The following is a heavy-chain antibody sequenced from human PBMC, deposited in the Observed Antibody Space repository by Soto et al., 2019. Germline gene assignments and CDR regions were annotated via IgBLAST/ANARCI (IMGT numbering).Heavy chain of an antibody. Sequence: QVQLQESGPGLVTPSETLSLTCTVSGGSISSYYWSWIRQPPGKGLEWFGYIYYSGSTNYNPSLKSRVTISVDTSKNQFSLKLSSVTAADTAVYYCARVVSGSYLYYFDYWGQGTLVNVSS. J-gene: IGHJ4*02. CDR1: GGSISSYY. D-gene: IGHD1-26*01. V-gene: IGHV4-59*01. CDR2: IYYSGST. CDR3: ARVVSGSYLYYFDY.